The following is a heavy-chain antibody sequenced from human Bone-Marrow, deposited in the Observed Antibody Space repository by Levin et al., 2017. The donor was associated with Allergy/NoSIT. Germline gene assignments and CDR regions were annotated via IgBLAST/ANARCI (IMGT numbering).Heavy chain of an antibody. D-gene: IGHD1-26*01. V-gene: IGHV3-21*06. J-gene: IGHJ5*01. CDR1: GFTFTTHT. Sequence: GESLKISCAASGFTFTTHTMNWVRQAPGKGLEWVSFISSRSDYINYADSVKGRFTISRDNAKNSLYLQMNSLGAEDTAIYYCARASFGSHRMDDSWGQGTLVTVSS. CDR3: ARASFGSHRMDDS. CDR2: ISSRSDYI.